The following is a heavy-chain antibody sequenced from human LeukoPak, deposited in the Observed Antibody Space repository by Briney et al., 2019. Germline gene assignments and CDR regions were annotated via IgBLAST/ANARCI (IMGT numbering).Heavy chain of an antibody. V-gene: IGHV3-48*02. CDR1: GFTFSSYS. J-gene: IGHJ5*02. Sequence: GGSLRLSCAASGFTFSSYSMNWVRQAPGKGLEWVSYISRSSRTTYYADPVKGRFTISRDNAKNSLYLQMNSLRDEDTAVYYCARDYDILPGYSRFDPWGQGTLVTVSS. CDR2: ISRSSRTT. D-gene: IGHD3-9*01. CDR3: ARDYDILPGYSRFDP.